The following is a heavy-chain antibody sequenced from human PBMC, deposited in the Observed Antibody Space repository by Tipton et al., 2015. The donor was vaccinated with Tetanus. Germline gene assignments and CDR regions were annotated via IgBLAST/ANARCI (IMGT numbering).Heavy chain of an antibody. Sequence: SLRLSCAASGFMFDRYVLSWVRQAPGKGLEWVSRSDHTGGTTSYADSVRGRFTISRDASKATLALPMTSLTVEDTAFCFCVKEVGGPGGAPWAQGTLVPVSS. CDR1: GFMFDRYV. D-gene: IGHD2-21*01. V-gene: IGHV3-23*01. CDR2: SDHTGGTT. J-gene: IGHJ5*02. CDR3: VKEVGGPGGAP.